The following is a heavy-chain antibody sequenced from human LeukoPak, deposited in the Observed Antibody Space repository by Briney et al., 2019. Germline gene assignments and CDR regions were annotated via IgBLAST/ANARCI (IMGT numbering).Heavy chain of an antibody. CDR3: ARLWFGELRP. D-gene: IGHD3-10*01. J-gene: IGHJ5*02. V-gene: IGHV3-21*01. CDR2: ISSSSSYI. Sequence: GGSLRLSCGASGFTFSSYGMNWVRQAPGKGLEWVSSISSSSSYIYYADSVKGRFTISRDNAKNSLYLQMNSLRAEDTAVYYCARLWFGELRPWGQGTLVTVSS. CDR1: GFTFSSYG.